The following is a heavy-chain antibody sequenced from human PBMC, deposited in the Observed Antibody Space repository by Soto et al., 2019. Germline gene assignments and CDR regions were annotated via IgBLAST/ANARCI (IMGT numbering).Heavy chain of an antibody. J-gene: IGHJ4*02. CDR3: ERFVYDFWALFDY. CDR1: GGSFSGYY. V-gene: IGHV4-34*01. CDR2: INHSGST. Sequence: PSETLSLTCAVYGGSFSGYYWSWIRQPPGKGLEWIGEINHSGSTNYNPSLKSRVTISVDTSKNQFSLKLSSVTAADTAVYYCERFVYDFWALFDYWGQGTLVTVSS. D-gene: IGHD3-3*01.